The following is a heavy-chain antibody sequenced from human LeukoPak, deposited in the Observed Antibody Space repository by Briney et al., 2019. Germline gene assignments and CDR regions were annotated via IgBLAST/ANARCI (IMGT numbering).Heavy chain of an antibody. J-gene: IGHJ4*02. D-gene: IGHD3-3*01. CDR2: MDPNTGNT. CDR3: TRVFAGDEIGF. Sequence: ASVKVSCKASGYTFTTYHINWVRQASGQGLEWMGWMDPNTGNTGYAQKFQGGVTMMRNTSISTAYMELSSLSSEDTAVYFCTRVFAGDEIGFWGQGTQVTVSS. V-gene: IGHV1-8*01. CDR1: GYTFTTYH.